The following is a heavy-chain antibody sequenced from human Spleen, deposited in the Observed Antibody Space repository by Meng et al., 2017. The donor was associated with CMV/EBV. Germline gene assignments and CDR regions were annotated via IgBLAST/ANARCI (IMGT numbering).Heavy chain of an antibody. CDR3: AKDLGLYSKLDNYRYGMDV. D-gene: IGHD4-11*01. J-gene: IGHJ6*02. Sequence: GESLKISCVGSGYTFGNYAMHWVRQAPGKGLEWVASIWYDESHEYYADFVQGRFTISRDNSQNILYFQMDSLRAEDTAVYHCAKDLGLYSKLDNYRYGMDVWGQGTTVTVSS. V-gene: IGHV3-30*02. CDR1: GYTFGNYA. CDR2: IWYDESHE.